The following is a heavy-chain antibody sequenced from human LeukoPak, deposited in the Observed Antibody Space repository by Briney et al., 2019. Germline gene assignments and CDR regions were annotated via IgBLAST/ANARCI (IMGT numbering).Heavy chain of an antibody. V-gene: IGHV3-11*01. CDR2: ISSSGSTK. Sequence: GGSLRLSCAASGFTVSSNYMSWVRQAPGKGLEWVSYISSSGSTKFYADSVKGRFTISRDNAKFSLYLQMNSLRAEDTALYYCAINGGGDSGYGNFDYWGQGTLVTVSS. D-gene: IGHD5-12*01. J-gene: IGHJ4*02. CDR1: GFTVSSNY. CDR3: AINGGGDSGYGNFDY.